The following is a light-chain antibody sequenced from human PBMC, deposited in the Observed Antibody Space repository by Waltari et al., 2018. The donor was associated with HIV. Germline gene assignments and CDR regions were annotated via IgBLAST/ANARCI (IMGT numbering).Light chain of an antibody. J-gene: IGLJ2*01. CDR3: SSYTRSHTLV. V-gene: IGLV2-23*02. CDR2: GFN. CDR1: STAIDIYNF. Sequence: SALTQPASVYGSPGQSITIPCSGTSTAIDIYNFVSWYRPFPGKAPQLLISGFNSWPVGIPLRVSGSKSGSAASLTISGLQTDNEADYYCSSYTRSHTLVFGGGTKLTVL.